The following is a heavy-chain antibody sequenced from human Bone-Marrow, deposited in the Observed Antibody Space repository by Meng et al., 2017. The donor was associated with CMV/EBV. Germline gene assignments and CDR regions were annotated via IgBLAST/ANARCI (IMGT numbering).Heavy chain of an antibody. V-gene: IGHV4-34*01. Sequence: GSLRLSCAVYGGSFSGYYWSWIRQPPGKGLEWIGEINHSGSTNYNPSLKSRVTISVDTSKNQFSLKLSSVTAADTAVYYCARGEWFGVYFDYWGQGTRVTGYS. CDR2: INHSGST. CDR1: GGSFSGYY. D-gene: IGHD3-10*01. J-gene: IGHJ4*02. CDR3: ARGEWFGVYFDY.